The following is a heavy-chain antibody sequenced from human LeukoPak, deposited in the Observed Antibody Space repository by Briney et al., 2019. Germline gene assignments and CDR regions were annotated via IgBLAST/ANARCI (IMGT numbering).Heavy chain of an antibody. D-gene: IGHD5-12*01. CDR3: ARTFRGYSGYDLDYFDY. CDR2: INPNSGGT. J-gene: IGHJ4*02. Sequence: GASVKVSCKASGYTFTGYYMHWVRQAPGQGLEWMGWINPNSGGTNYAQKFQGWVTMTRDTSISTAYMELSRLRSDDTAVYYCARTFRGYSGYDLDYFDYWGQGTLVTVSS. CDR1: GYTFTGYY. V-gene: IGHV1-2*04.